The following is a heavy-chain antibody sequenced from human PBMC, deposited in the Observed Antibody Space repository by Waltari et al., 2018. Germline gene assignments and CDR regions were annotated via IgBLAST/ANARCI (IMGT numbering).Heavy chain of an antibody. J-gene: IGHJ3*02. Sequence: QVQLVQSGAEVKKPGASVKVSCKASGYTFTGYYMHWVRQAPGQGLEWIGRINPNSGGTNYAQKFQGRVTMTRDTSISTAYMELSRLRSDDTAVYYCARGTIHGPGPLMGAFDIWGQGTMVTVSS. CDR1: GYTFTGYY. V-gene: IGHV1-2*06. CDR3: ARGTIHGPGPLMGAFDI. CDR2: INPNSGGT. D-gene: IGHD2-8*01.